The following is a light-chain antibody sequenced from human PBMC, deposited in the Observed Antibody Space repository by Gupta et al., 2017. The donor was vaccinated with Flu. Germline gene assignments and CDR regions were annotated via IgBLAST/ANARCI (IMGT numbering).Light chain of an antibody. CDR1: NIGRKH. Sequence: NTAAISGGGNNIGRKHVNWYQQKPGQDPVLVVYENSDRPSGMPDRFSGSNSVNTATLTITGVDAGDEADYYCPVWDSSRDDLVFGGGTKLTVL. J-gene: IGLJ3*02. CDR3: PVWDSSRDDLV. V-gene: IGLV3-21*03. CDR2: ENS.